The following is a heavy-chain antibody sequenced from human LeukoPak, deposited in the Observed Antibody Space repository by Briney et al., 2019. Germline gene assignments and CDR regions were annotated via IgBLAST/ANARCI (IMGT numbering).Heavy chain of an antibody. CDR3: ARGPPYYDFWSGTANFDY. CDR2: ISYDGSNK. J-gene: IGHJ4*02. V-gene: IGHV3-30-3*01. D-gene: IGHD3-3*01. CDR1: GFTFSSYA. Sequence: GGSLRLSCAASGFTFSSYAMHWVRQAPGKGLEWVAVISYDGSNKYYADSVKGRFTISRDNSKNTLYLQMNSLRAEDTAMYYCARGPPYYDFWSGTANFDYWGQGTLVTVSS.